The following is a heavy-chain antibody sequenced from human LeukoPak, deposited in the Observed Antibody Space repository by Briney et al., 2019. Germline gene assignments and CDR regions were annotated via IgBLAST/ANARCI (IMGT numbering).Heavy chain of an antibody. J-gene: IGHJ4*02. CDR2: IWYDGSNK. Sequence: GGSLRLSCAASGFTFSSYGMHWVRQAPGKGLEWVAVIWYDGSNKYYADSVKGRFTISRDNAKNSLYLQMNSLRAEDTAVYYCVKYYHDSSGYSHFDYWGQGTLVTVSS. CDR3: VKYYHDSSGYSHFDY. V-gene: IGHV3-33*03. D-gene: IGHD3-22*01. CDR1: GFTFSSYG.